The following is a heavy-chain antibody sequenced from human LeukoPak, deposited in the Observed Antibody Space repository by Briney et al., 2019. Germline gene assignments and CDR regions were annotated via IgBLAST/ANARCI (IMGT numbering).Heavy chain of an antibody. D-gene: IGHD6-13*01. CDR2: FYRGGSI. Sequence: GGSLRLSCVASGFTVGSNYMSWVRQAPGKGLEWVSVFYRGGSIYYADSVKGRFIISRDNSKNTLYLQMNSLRAEDTAIYYCARDRVYSEYGMDVWGQGTTVTVSS. CDR1: GFTVGSNY. J-gene: IGHJ6*02. CDR3: ARDRVYSEYGMDV. V-gene: IGHV3-53*01.